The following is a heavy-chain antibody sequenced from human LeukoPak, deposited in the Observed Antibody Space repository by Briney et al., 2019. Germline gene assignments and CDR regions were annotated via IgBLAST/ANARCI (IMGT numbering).Heavy chain of an antibody. CDR3: AREVYELLPYGMDV. Sequence: SETLSLTCTVSGCSISSYYWSWIRQPAGKGLEWIGRIYTSGSTNYNPSLKSRVTMSVDTSKNQFSLKLSSVTAADTAVYYCAREVYELLPYGMDVWGQGTTVTVSS. J-gene: IGHJ6*02. V-gene: IGHV4-4*07. D-gene: IGHD2-2*01. CDR2: IYTSGST. CDR1: GCSISSYY.